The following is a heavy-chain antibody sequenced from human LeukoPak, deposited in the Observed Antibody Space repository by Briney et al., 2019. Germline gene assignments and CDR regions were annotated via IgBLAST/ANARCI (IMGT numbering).Heavy chain of an antibody. J-gene: IGHJ4*02. V-gene: IGHV1-69*13. CDR2: IIPIFGTA. D-gene: IGHD6-19*01. CDR3: ARVGISSGWTTGLPDY. CDR1: GGTFSSYA. Sequence: ASVKVSCKASGGTFSSYAISWVRQAPGQGLEWMGGIIPIFGTANYAQKFQGRVTITADESTSTAYMELSSLRSEDTAVHYCARVGISSGWTTGLPDYWGQGTLVTVSS.